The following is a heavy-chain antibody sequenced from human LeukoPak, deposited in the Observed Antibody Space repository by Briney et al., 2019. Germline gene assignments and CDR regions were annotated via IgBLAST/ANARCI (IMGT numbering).Heavy chain of an antibody. Sequence: GGSLRLSCVASGFTFSNYAMSWVRQAPGEGLEWIAALNGGRTFFQDSVRGRFTISRDNSKNTLYLQLNSLRGDDTAVYYCVKEVTGYGYFDYWGRGTLVTVSS. V-gene: IGHV3-23*01. J-gene: IGHJ4*02. CDR2: LNGGRT. D-gene: IGHD2-2*03. CDR1: GFTFSNYA. CDR3: VKEVTGYGYFDY.